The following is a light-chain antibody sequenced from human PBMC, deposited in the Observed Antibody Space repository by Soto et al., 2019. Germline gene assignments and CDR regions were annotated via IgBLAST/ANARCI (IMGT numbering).Light chain of an antibody. CDR1: QSVAKNY. V-gene: IGKV3-20*01. CDR3: HQYDSSPLT. J-gene: IGKJ1*01. Sequence: DIVLTQSPGTLSLSPGERATLSCRASQSVAKNYLAWYQQEPGQDPRLLISDASKRHTGIPDRFSGSGSGTDYTLTISRMEPEDFAVYYWHQYDSSPLTFGHGTKVEIK. CDR2: DAS.